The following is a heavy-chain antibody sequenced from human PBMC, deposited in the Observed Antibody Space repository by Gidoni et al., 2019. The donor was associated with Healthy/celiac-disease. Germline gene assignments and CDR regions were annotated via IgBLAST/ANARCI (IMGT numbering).Heavy chain of an antibody. J-gene: IGHJ6*03. D-gene: IGHD6-6*01. CDR3: AKDGTSRPPYYYYYMDV. Sequence: QVQLVESGGGVVQPGRSLRLSCAASGFTFSSYGMHWVRQAPGKGLEWVAVISYDGSNKSYADSVKGRFTISRDNSKNTLYLQMNSLRAEDTAVYYCAKDGTSRPPYYYYYMDVWGKGTTVTVSS. V-gene: IGHV3-30*18. CDR1: GFTFSSYG. CDR2: ISYDGSNK.